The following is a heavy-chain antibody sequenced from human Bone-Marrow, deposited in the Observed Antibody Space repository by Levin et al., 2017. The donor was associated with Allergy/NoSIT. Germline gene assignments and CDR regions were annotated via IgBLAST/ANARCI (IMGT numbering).Heavy chain of an antibody. CDR3: ASSLLWFGETLGSSRDY. D-gene: IGHD3-10*01. V-gene: IGHV4-31*03. Sequence: ASETLSLTCTVSGGSISNGGYYWTWIRQHPGKGLEWIGYIYYSGSTYNNPSLRSRVSISVDTSKNQFSLKLSSVTAADTAVYYCASSLLWFGETLGSSRDYWGQGTLVTVSS. CDR2: IYYSGST. J-gene: IGHJ4*02. CDR1: GGSISNGGYY.